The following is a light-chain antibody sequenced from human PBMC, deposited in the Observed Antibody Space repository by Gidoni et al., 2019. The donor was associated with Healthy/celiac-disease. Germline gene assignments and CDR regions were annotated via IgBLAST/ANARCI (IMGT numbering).Light chain of an antibody. CDR2: AAS. CDR3: QQSYSTPRYT. J-gene: IGKJ2*01. CDR1: QSISSY. V-gene: IGKV1-39*01. Sequence: DIQMTQSPSSLSASVGDRVTITCRASQSISSYLNWYQQKPGKAPKLLIYAASSLQSGVPSRFSGSGSGTEFTLTISSLQPEDFATYYCQQSYSTPRYTFXQXTKLEIK.